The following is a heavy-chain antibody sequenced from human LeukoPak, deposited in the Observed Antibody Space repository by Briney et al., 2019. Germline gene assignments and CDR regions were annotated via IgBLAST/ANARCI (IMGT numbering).Heavy chain of an antibody. D-gene: IGHD4-17*01. J-gene: IGHJ4*02. CDR1: GFTFSSHW. CDR2: INRDGSST. CDR3: AKGDGDFKPTIDF. V-gene: IGHV3-74*03. Sequence: GGSLRLSCAASGFTFSSHWMHWVRQGPGKGLVWVSRINRDGSSTTYADSVKGRFTISRDNAKNTLSLQMNSLRAEDTAVYYCAKGDGDFKPTIDFWSQGTLVTVSS.